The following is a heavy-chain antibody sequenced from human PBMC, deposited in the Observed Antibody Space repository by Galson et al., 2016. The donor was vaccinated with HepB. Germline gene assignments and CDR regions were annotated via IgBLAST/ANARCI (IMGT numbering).Heavy chain of an antibody. CDR2: IYTGGYT. D-gene: IGHD4-17*01. V-gene: IGHV3-53*04. CDR1: GGSINSDVW. Sequence: ETLSLTCAVSGGSINSDVWWSWVRQAPGKGLEWVSVIYTGGYTYYADSVEGRFTISRHHSKNTLYLEMNNLRREDTAVYYCARGPAFNGDHAFGYYGLDVWGPGTTVTVSS. J-gene: IGHJ6*02. CDR3: ARGPAFNGDHAFGYYGLDV.